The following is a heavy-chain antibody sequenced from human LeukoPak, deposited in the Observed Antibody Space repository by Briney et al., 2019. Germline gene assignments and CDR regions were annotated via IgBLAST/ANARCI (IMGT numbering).Heavy chain of an antibody. CDR3: ARDEGYGNFDY. Sequence: GGSLRLSCAASGFTFSSYWMHWVRQAPGQGLVWVSRINSDGSSTSYADSVKGRFTISRDNAKNTLYLQMNSLRAEDTAVYYCARDEGYGNFDYWGQGTLVTVSS. CDR2: INSDGSST. V-gene: IGHV3-74*01. J-gene: IGHJ4*02. D-gene: IGHD5-18*01. CDR1: GFTFSSYW.